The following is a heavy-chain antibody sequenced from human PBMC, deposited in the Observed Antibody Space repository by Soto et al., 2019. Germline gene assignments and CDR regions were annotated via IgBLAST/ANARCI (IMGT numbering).Heavy chain of an antibody. V-gene: IGHV3-73*02. Sequence: EVQLVESGGGLVQPGGSLKLSCAASGFTFSGSAMHWVRQASGKGLEWVGRIRSKANSYATAYAASVKGRFTISRDDSKNTAYLQMNSLKTEDTAVYYCTRDYSGWADWGQGTLVTVSS. CDR2: IRSKANSYAT. CDR3: TRDYSGWAD. J-gene: IGHJ4*02. CDR1: GFTFSGSA. D-gene: IGHD6-19*01.